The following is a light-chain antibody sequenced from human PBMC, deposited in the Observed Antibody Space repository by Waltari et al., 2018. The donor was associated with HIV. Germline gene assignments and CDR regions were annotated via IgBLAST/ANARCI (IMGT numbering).Light chain of an antibody. CDR3: ATWDDCLSGPV. CDR2: RSN. J-gene: IGLJ3*02. CDR1: SSHIGSNY. V-gene: IGLV1-47*01. Sequence: QSVLTQPPSASGTPGQRVAIPCSGSSSHIGSNYVYWYQQLPATAPKVLISRSNHRPSGVPGRVSGSKSATSATLAISALRSEDEADEDCATWDDCLSGPVFGGGTKLTVL.